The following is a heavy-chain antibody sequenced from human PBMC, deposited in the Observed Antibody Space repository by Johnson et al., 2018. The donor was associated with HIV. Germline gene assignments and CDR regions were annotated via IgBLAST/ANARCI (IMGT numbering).Heavy chain of an antibody. J-gene: IGHJ3*02. D-gene: IGHD5-24*01. CDR1: GFTFSSYG. Sequence: QVQLVESGGGVVQPGRSLRLSCVTSGFTFSSYGMHWVRQAPGKGLEWMAVIWYDGSEKYYADSVKGRFIISRDNPKNTLYLQMNSLRAEGTAVYYCAKELRLHRAFDIWGQGTMVTVSS. V-gene: IGHV3-33*06. CDR2: IWYDGSEK. CDR3: AKELRLHRAFDI.